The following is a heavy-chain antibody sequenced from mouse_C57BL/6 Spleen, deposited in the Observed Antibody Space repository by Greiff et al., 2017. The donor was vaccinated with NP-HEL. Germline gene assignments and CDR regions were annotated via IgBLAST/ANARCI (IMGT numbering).Heavy chain of an antibody. V-gene: IGHV5-4*03. CDR3: ARNHYGSSLYAMDY. Sequence: DVMLVESGGGLVKPGGSLKLSCAASGFTFSSYAMSWVRQTPEKRLEWVATISDGGSYTYYPDNVKGRFTISRDNAKNNLYLQMSHLKSEDTAMYYCARNHYGSSLYAMDYWGQGTSVTVSS. J-gene: IGHJ4*01. CDR1: GFTFSSYA. D-gene: IGHD1-1*01. CDR2: ISDGGSYT.